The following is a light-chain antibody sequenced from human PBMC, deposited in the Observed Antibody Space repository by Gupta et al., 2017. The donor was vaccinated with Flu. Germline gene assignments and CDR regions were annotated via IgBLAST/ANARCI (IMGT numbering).Light chain of an antibody. CDR1: HDIKKY. V-gene: IGKV1-33*01. Sequence: DIQMTQSPSSLSASVGDRVTITCQASHDIKKYLNWYQQKPGKAPKLLIFDVSNLQTGVPSRFSGSGSGTEFTFTSTSLQPEDLATYYWQQDDNLVTFGGGTKVEIK. CDR3: QQDDNLVT. J-gene: IGKJ4*01. CDR2: DVS.